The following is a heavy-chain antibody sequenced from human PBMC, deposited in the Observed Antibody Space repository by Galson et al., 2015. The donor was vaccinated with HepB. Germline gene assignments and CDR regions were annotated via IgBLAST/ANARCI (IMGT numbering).Heavy chain of an antibody. V-gene: IGHV3-21*01. J-gene: IGHJ4*02. D-gene: IGHD3-22*01. CDR3: AGDRSDSSGSKDY. CDR2: ISSTSSYI. CDR1: GFTFSIYD. Sequence: SLRLSCAASGFTFSIYDMDWVRQAPGKGLEWVSSISSTSSYIYYVDSVKGRFTISRDNAKNSLYLQMNSLRAEDTAVYYCAGDRSDSSGSKDYWGQGTLVTVSS.